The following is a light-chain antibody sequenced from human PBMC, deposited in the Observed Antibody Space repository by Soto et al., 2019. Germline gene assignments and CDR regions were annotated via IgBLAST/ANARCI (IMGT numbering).Light chain of an antibody. CDR3: QQRDSWWT. CDR1: QSVSTD. Sequence: EIVLARSPATLSWSPGEGATLSCRASQSVSTDLAWYQHKPGQAPRLLIYGASNRATGVAARFSGSGSGTDFTLTISSLEPEDSAVYYCQQRDSWWTFGQGTKVYIK. J-gene: IGKJ1*01. V-gene: IGKV3-11*01. CDR2: GAS.